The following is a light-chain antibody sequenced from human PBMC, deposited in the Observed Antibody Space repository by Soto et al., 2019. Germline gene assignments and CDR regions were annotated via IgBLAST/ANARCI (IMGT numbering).Light chain of an antibody. Sequence: EIVLTQSPATLSLSPGERATLSCRASQSVSGYLAWYQQKPGQAPRLLIYDTSNRATGIPARFSGSGSGTDFPLTISSLEPEDFAVYYCQQRSSWPITFGQGTRLEIK. V-gene: IGKV3-11*01. CDR3: QQRSSWPIT. J-gene: IGKJ5*01. CDR1: QSVSGY. CDR2: DTS.